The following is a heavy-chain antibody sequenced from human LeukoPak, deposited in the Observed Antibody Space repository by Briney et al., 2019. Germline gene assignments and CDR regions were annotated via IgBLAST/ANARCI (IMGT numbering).Heavy chain of an antibody. Sequence: GGSLRLSCAASGFTFSSYWTHWVRQAPGKGLVWVSRINGDGSSTSYADSVKGRFTTSRDNAKNTLYLQMDSLRAEDTAIYYCARSNQADDYWGQGTLVTVSS. CDR1: GFTFSSYW. CDR3: ARSNQADDY. CDR2: INGDGSST. D-gene: IGHD1-14*01. J-gene: IGHJ4*02. V-gene: IGHV3-74*01.